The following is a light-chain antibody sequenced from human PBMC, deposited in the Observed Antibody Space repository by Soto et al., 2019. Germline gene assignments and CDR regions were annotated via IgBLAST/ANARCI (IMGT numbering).Light chain of an antibody. Sequence: QSVLTQPPSVSGAPGQWVTISCTGVSSNVGAGFDVHWYQQLPGTAPKLLIYGSTNRPSGVPDRFSASKSDTPASLAIAGLQAEEEADYYCQSYDNSLSGYVFGTGTKLTVL. CDR1: SSNVGAGFD. CDR3: QSYDNSLSGYV. V-gene: IGLV1-40*01. CDR2: GST. J-gene: IGLJ1*01.